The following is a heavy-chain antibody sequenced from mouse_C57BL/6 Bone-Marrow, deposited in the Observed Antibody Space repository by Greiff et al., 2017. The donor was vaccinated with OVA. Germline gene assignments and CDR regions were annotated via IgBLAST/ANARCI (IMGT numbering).Heavy chain of an antibody. CDR2: IYPGDGDT. CDR3: ARIGSSYYFDY. J-gene: IGHJ2*01. Sequence: QVQLQQSGPELVKPGASVKISCKASGYAFSSSWMNWVKQRPGKGLEWIGRIYPGDGDTNYNGKFKGKATLTADKSSSTAYMQLSSLTSEDSAVSFCARIGSSYYFDYWGQGTTLTVST. D-gene: IGHD1-1*01. V-gene: IGHV1-82*01. CDR1: GYAFSSSW.